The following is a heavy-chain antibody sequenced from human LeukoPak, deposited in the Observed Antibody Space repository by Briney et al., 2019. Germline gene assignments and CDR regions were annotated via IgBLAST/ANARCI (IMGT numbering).Heavy chain of an antibody. Sequence: GGSLRLSCATSGFTFSQFGMTWVRQAPGKGLEWVANIKQDGSEKYYVDSVKGRFTISRDNAKNSLYLQMNSLRAEDTAVYYCARGSIAVAVNDWGQGTLVTVSS. CDR3: ARGSIAVAVND. V-gene: IGHV3-7*01. CDR2: IKQDGSEK. CDR1: GFTFSQFG. D-gene: IGHD6-19*01. J-gene: IGHJ4*02.